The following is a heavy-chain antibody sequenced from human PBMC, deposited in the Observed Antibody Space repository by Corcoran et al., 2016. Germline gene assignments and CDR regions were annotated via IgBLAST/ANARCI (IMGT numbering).Heavy chain of an antibody. CDR2: MNPNSGNT. CDR3: ARARMVRRKTVGYYYGMDV. D-gene: IGHD3-10*01. CDR1: GYTFTSYD. Sequence: QVQLVQSGVEVKKPGASVKVSCKASGYTFTSYDINWVRQATGQGLEWMGWMNPNSGNTGYAQKFQGRVTMTRNTSISKAYMELSSLRSEDTAGYYCARARMVRRKTVGYYYGMDVWGQGTTVTVSS. J-gene: IGHJ6*02. V-gene: IGHV1-8*01.